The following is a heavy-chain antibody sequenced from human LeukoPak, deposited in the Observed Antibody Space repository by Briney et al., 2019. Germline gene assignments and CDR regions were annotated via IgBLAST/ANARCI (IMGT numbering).Heavy chain of an antibody. J-gene: IGHJ4*02. D-gene: IGHD5-18*01. CDR2: IWYDGSNK. Sequence: GGSLRLSCAASGFTFSSYGMHWVRQAPGKGLEWVAVIWYDGSNKYYEDSVKGRFTISRDNSKNTLYLQMNSLRAEDTAVYYCARDGIQLWGNIDYWGQGTLVTVSS. CDR1: GFTFSSYG. CDR3: ARDGIQLWGNIDY. V-gene: IGHV3-33*01.